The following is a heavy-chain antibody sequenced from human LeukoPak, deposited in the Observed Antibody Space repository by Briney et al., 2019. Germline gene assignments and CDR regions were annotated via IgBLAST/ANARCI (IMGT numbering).Heavy chain of an antibody. V-gene: IGHV4-31*03. J-gene: IGHJ5*02. D-gene: IGHD5-24*01. CDR1: GGSISIGGYY. CDR3: ARLRRDGYNREIDHNWFDP. CDR2: IYYSGST. Sequence: SETLSLTCTVSGGSISIGGYYWSWIRQHPGKGLEWIGYIYYSGSTYYNPSLKSRVTISVDTSKNQFSLKLSSVTAADTAVYYCARLRRDGYNREIDHNWFDPWGQGTLVTVSS.